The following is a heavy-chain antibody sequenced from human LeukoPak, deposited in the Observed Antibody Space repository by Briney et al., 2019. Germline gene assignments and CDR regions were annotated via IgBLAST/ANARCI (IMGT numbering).Heavy chain of an antibody. CDR2: FDPEDGET. V-gene: IGHV1-24*01. J-gene: IGHJ4*02. Sequence: ASVKVSCKVSGYTLTELSMHWVRQAPGKGLEWMGGFDPEDGETIYAQKFQGRVTMTEDTSTDTAYMELSSLRSEDTAVYYCARDYRLSGSYLFDYWGQGTLVTVSS. CDR1: GYTLTELS. CDR3: ARDYRLSGSYLFDY. D-gene: IGHD1-26*01.